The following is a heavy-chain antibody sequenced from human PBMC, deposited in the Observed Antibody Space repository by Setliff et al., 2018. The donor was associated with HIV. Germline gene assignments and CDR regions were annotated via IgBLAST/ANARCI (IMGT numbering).Heavy chain of an antibody. CDR2: ILYDGSNK. D-gene: IGHD3-22*01. V-gene: IGHV3-30*03. Sequence: PGGSLRLSCAASGFTFGDYYMNWVRQAPGKGLEWVAVILYDGSNKYYADSVKGRFTISRDNLKKRVYLQMSSLRAEDTAVYFCARDLSYDYDRSSDTFDYWGQGTLVTVSS. J-gene: IGHJ4*02. CDR3: ARDLSYDYDRSSDTFDY. CDR1: GFTFGDYY.